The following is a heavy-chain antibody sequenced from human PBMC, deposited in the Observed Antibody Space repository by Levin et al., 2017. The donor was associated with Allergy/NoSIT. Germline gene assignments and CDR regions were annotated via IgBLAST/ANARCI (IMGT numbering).Heavy chain of an antibody. CDR1: GFSFSDYY. Sequence: GGSLRLSCAASGFSFSDYYMDWVRQAPGKGLEWVARIRPKANSYTTEYAASVKGRFTISRDDSQTSLYLQLNSLRIEDTALYYCARGIGYSGSGTQQEPRGWGQGTLVTVSS. V-gene: IGHV3-72*01. CDR2: IRPKANSYTT. CDR3: ARGIGYSGSGTQQEPRG. J-gene: IGHJ4*02. D-gene: IGHD3-10*01.